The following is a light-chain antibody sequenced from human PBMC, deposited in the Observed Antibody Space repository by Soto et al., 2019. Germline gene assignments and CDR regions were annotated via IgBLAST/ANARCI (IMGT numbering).Light chain of an antibody. CDR2: AAS. J-gene: IGKJ1*01. CDR1: QDVDSW. V-gene: IGKV1-12*01. Sequence: DIHMTQSPSSVSASVWDRVTITCRAGQDVDSWLAWYQQKPGKAPKLLIYAASSLQSGVPSRFSGSGSGTDFTFTISSLQPEDFATYYCQQGSSFPWTFGQGTKVDIK. CDR3: QQGSSFPWT.